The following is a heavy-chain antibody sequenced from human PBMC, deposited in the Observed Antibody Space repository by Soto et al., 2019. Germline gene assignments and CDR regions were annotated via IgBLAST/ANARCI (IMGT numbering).Heavy chain of an antibody. V-gene: IGHV3-21*01. CDR1: GFTFSSYG. Sequence: LSCAASGFTFSSYGMNWVRQAPGKGLEWVSSISNSTSYIYYADSVKGRFTISRDNSKNSVYLQMNSLRAEDTAVYYCARLYCRGGSCYSGDAFDIWGQGTMVTVSS. CDR3: ARLYCRGGSCYSGDAFDI. D-gene: IGHD2-15*01. J-gene: IGHJ3*02. CDR2: ISNSTSYI.